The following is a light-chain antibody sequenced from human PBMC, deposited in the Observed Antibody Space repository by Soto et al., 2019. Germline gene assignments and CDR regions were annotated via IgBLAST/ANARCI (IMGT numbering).Light chain of an antibody. CDR2: EVS. Sequence: QSVLTQPASVSGSPGQSITISCTGTSSDVGGYNYASWYQQHPGKAPKLMIYEVSNRPSGVSNRFSGSKSGNTASLTISGLQAEEEADYYCSSYTSSSTGVFGTGTKVTVL. CDR3: SSYTSSSTGV. J-gene: IGLJ1*01. CDR1: SSDVGGYNY. V-gene: IGLV2-14*01.